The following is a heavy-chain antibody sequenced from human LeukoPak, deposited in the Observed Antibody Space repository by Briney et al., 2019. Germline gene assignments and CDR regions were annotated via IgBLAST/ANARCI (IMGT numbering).Heavy chain of an antibody. CDR2: TYYRSKWYN. J-gene: IGHJ6*03. D-gene: IGHD6-13*01. V-gene: IGHV6-1*01. Sequence: SQTLSLTCAISGDSVSSNSAAWNWIRQSPSRGLEWLGRTYYRSKWYNDYAVSVKSRITIIPDTSKNQFSLQLNSVTPEDTAVYYCARAGGYSSSWYGKIYYYYYMDVWGKGTTVTVSS. CDR1: GDSVSSNSAA. CDR3: ARAGGYSSSWYGKIYYYYYMDV.